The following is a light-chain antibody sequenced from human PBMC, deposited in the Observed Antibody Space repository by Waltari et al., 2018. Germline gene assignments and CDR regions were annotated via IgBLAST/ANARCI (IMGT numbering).Light chain of an antibody. V-gene: IGKV1-39*01. CDR2: AAS. CDR3: QQTYSTPLT. J-gene: IGKJ2*01. Sequence: IQLTQSPSSLSGSVGNRVSISCRASLSIGTYLDWFQQKAGEAPKLLISAASSLQPGVPSRFSGSGSGTDFTLTIASLQPDDLASYYCQQTYSTPLTFGQGTKLEI. CDR1: LSIGTY.